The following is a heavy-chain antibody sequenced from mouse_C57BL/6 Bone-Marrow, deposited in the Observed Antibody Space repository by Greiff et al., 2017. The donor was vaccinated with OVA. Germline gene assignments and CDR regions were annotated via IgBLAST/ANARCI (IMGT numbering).Heavy chain of an antibody. CDR3: ARDRGLRRTSYYYAMDY. D-gene: IGHD2-4*01. Sequence: EVKLMESGGGLVKPGGSLKLSCAASGFTFSSYAMSWVRQTPEKRLEWVATISDGGSYTYYPDNVKGRFTISRDNAKNNLYLQMSHLKSEDTAMYYCARDRGLRRTSYYYAMDYWGQGTSVTVSS. CDR1: GFTFSSYA. V-gene: IGHV5-4*01. J-gene: IGHJ4*01. CDR2: ISDGGSYT.